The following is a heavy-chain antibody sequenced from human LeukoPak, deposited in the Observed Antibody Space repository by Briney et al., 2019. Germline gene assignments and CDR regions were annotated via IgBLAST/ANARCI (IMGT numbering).Heavy chain of an antibody. V-gene: IGHV3-21*01. J-gene: IGHJ4*02. CDR3: ARVQVAATGPIDY. D-gene: IGHD1-26*01. CDR1: GFTFSTYS. CDR2: ISSSSSYI. Sequence: GGSLRLSCAAPGFTFSTYSMNWVRQAPGKGLEWVSSISSSSSYIYYADSVKGRFTISRDNAKNSLYLQMSSLRAEDTAVYYCARVQVAATGPIDYWGQGTLVTVSS.